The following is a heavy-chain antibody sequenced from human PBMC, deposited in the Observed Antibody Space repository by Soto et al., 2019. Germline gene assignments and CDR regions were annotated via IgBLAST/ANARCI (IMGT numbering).Heavy chain of an antibody. CDR2: ISYDGSNK. D-gene: IGHD2-21*02. V-gene: IGHV3-30*18. CDR1: GFTFSSYG. Sequence: QVQLVESGGGVVQPGRSLRLSCAASGFTFSSYGMYWVRQAPGKRLEWVAVISYDGSNKYYADSVKGRFTISRDNSKNTLYLQMNSLRAEDTAVYYCAKDSTVVVTAIGSWYFDLWGRGTLVTVSS. J-gene: IGHJ2*01. CDR3: AKDSTVVVTAIGSWYFDL.